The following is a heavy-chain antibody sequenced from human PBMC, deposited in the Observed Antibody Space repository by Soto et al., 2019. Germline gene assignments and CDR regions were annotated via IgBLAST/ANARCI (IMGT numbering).Heavy chain of an antibody. J-gene: IGHJ5*02. CDR3: AKSLAVAAGWFDP. CDR2: ISYDGGNE. V-gene: IGHV3-30*18. D-gene: IGHD6-19*01. CDR1: GFTFDSYG. Sequence: GGSLRLSCAASGFTFDSYGMHWVRQAPGKGLEWVAFISYDGGNEYYADSVKGRFTISRDNSKNTLYLQMNSLRAEDTAVYYCAKSLAVAAGWFDPWGQGALVTVS.